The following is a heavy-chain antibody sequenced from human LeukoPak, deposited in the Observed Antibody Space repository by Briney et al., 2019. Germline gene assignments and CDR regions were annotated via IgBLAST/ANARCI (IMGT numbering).Heavy chain of an antibody. CDR3: ARADCSSSTCYLRRSWFDP. J-gene: IGHJ5*02. Sequence: GGSLRLSCAASGFTLSNYDMNWVRQAPGKGLEWVSSISTSSRYIYYKDSVRGRFTISRDDAKNSLHLEMNSLRAEDTAVYYCARADCSSSTCYLRRSWFDPWGQGTLVTVFS. D-gene: IGHD2-2*01. V-gene: IGHV3-21*01. CDR2: ISTSSRYI. CDR1: GFTLSNYD.